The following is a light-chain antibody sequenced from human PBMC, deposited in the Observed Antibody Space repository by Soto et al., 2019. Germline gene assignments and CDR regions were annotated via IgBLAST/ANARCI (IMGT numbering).Light chain of an antibody. Sequence: DIQMTQSQSSLSASVGDRVTITCRASQSISSYLNWYQQNPWKAPKLLIYAASSLQSGVPSRFSGSGSGTDFTLTISSLQPEDCATYYCQQSYSTPRTFGQGTKLEIK. J-gene: IGKJ2*02. CDR2: AAS. CDR1: QSISSY. V-gene: IGKV1-39*01. CDR3: QQSYSTPRT.